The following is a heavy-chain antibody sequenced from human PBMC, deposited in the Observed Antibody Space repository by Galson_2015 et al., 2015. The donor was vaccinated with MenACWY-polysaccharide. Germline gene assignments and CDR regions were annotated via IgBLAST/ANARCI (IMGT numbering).Heavy chain of an antibody. V-gene: IGHV3-21*01. J-gene: IGHJ4*02. D-gene: IGHD3-16*01. CDR3: ARETGGSDY. CDR1: GFSFSGYA. Sequence: SLRLSCAASGFSFSGYAMSWVRQAPGKGLEWVSIISSSASYTYYADSVKGRFTISRDNAKNSLYLQMNSLRAEDTARYYCARETGGSDYWGQGTLVTVSS. CDR2: ISSSASYT.